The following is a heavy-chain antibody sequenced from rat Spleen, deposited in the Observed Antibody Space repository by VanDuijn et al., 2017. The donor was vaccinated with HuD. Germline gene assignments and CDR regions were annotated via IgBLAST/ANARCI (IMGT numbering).Heavy chain of an antibody. CDR1: GFTFNDYW. D-gene: IGHD4-3*01. CDR2: IIYDGSST. J-gene: IGHJ3*01. Sequence: EVQLVESGGGLVQPGRSLKLSCVPSGFTFNDYWMTWVRQAPQKGLEWVATIIYDGSSTYYRDSVKGRFTISRDNAKSTLYLQMDSLRSEDTATYFCARLGGLRNWFAYWGQGTLVTVSS. V-gene: IGHV5-7*01. CDR3: ARLGGLRNWFAY.